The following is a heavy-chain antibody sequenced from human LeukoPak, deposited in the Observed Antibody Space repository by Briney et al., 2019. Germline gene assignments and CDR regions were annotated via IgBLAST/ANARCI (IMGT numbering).Heavy chain of an antibody. D-gene: IGHD3-22*01. CDR1: GFTFDDYA. V-gene: IGHV3-43*02. CDR2: ISGDGGST. J-gene: IGHJ4*02. Sequence: PGGSLRLSCAASGFTFDDYAMHWVRQAPGKGLEWVSLISGDGGSTYYADSVKGRFTISRDNSKNSLYLQMNSLRTEDTALYYCAKDMLGITMIVGLDYWGRGTLVTVSS. CDR3: AKDMLGITMIVGLDY.